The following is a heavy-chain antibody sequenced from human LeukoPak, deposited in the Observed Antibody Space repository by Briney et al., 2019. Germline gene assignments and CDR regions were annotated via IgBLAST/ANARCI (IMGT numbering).Heavy chain of an antibody. Sequence: GGSLRLSCAASGFTFSDYYMSWIRQAPGKGLEWVSYISSSGSTIYYADSVKGRFTISRDNAKNSLYLQMNSLRAEDTAVYYCARGPVLRFLEWPGWVYFDYWGQGTLVTVSS. CDR2: ISSSGSTI. CDR1: GFTFSDYY. CDR3: ARGPVLRFLEWPGWVYFDY. D-gene: IGHD3-3*01. J-gene: IGHJ4*02. V-gene: IGHV3-11*04.